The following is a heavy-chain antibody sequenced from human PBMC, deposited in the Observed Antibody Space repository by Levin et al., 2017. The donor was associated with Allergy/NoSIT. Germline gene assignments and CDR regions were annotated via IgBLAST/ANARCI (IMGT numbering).Heavy chain of an antibody. CDR2: IIPIFGTA. D-gene: IGHD4-17*01. V-gene: IGHV1-69*01. CDR3: ARARMTTVTTGYFDY. CDR1: GGTFSSYA. J-gene: IGHJ4*02. Sequence: KISCKASGGTFSSYAISWVRQAPGQGLEWMGGIIPIFGTANYAQKFQGRVTITADESTSTAYMELSSLRSEDTAVYYCARARMTTVTTGYFDYWGQGTLVTVSS.